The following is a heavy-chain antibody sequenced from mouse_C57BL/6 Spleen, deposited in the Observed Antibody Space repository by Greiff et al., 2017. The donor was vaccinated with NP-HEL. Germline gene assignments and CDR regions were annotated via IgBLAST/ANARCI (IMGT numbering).Heavy chain of an antibody. CDR2: ISSGGSYS. CDR3: ARQGATMVTYYFDY. V-gene: IGHV5-6*01. CDR1: GFTFSSYG. D-gene: IGHD2-1*01. Sequence: EVQLVESGGDLVKPGGSLKLSCAASGFTFSSYGMSWVRQTPDKRLEWVATISSGGSYSYYPDSVKGRFTISRDNAKNTLYLQMSSLKSEDTAMYYCARQGATMVTYYFDYWGQGTTLTVAS. J-gene: IGHJ2*01.